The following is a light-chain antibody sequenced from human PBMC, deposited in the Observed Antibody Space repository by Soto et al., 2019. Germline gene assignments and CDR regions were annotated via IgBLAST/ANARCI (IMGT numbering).Light chain of an antibody. V-gene: IGKV1-9*01. CDR3: QQLNSYPRT. J-gene: IGKJ2*01. Sequence: DIQLTQSPSFLSASVGDRVTITCRASQGISSYLARYQQRPGKAPKLLIYAASTLQTGVPSRFSGSGSGTEFTLTISSLQTEDCATFYCQQLNSYPRTFGQGTKLESK. CDR2: AAS. CDR1: QGISSY.